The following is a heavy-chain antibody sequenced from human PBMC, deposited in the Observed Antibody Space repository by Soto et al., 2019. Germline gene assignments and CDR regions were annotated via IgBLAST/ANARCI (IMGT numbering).Heavy chain of an antibody. CDR2: TTASNTHT. Sequence: QVQLLQSGTEVKEPGASVTVSCKASGYTFTSFDISRVRQAPGQGLEWVGWTTASNTHTNYAQKLQGRVTMTTDTSTTTAYMELRSGISADTAIYYCARGGYSSGYHYWGQGPLVTVSS. V-gene: IGHV1-18*04. D-gene: IGHD3-22*01. CDR1: GYTFTSFD. J-gene: IGHJ4*02. CDR3: ARGGYSSGYHY.